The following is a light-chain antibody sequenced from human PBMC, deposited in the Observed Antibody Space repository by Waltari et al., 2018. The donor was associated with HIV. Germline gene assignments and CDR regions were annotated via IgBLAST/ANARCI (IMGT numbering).Light chain of an antibody. J-gene: IGLJ2*01. V-gene: IGLV2-8*01. CDR1: SSDVGGYNY. CDR3: SSYAGSNNLL. CDR2: EVS. Sequence: QSALTQPPSASGSPGQSVTISCTGTSSDVGGYNYVSWYQQHPGKAPKPMIYEVSKRPSGGPDRFSGSKSGNTASLTVSGLQAEDEADYYCSSYAGSNNLLFGGGTKLTVL.